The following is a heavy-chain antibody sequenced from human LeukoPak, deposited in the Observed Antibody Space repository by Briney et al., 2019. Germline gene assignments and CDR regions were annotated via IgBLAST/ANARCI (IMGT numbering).Heavy chain of an antibody. V-gene: IGHV3-23*01. D-gene: IGHD2-2*01. J-gene: IGHJ4*02. Sequence: GGSLRLSCAASGFTFSNYGMTWVRQAPGKGLEWVSATSSSGGTTYYADSVKGRFTISRDNSKNTLYLQMSSLRAEDTAVYYCVKAMHGVYQPFDYWGQGTLVTVSS. CDR1: GFTFSNYG. CDR2: TSSSGGTT. CDR3: VKAMHGVYQPFDY.